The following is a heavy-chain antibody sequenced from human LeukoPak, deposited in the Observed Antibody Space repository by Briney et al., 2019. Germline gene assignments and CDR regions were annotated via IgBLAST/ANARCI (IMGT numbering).Heavy chain of an antibody. CDR3: ARDRGTWNDDGFDY. D-gene: IGHD1-1*01. J-gene: IGHJ4*02. V-gene: IGHV4-39*07. CDR1: GGSININTYY. CDR2: IYYSGST. Sequence: SETLSLTCTVSGGSININTYYWGWIRQPPGKGLEWIGSIYYSGSTYYNPSLKSRVTISVDTSKNQFSLKLSSVTAADTAVYYCARDRGTWNDDGFDYWGQGTLVTVSS.